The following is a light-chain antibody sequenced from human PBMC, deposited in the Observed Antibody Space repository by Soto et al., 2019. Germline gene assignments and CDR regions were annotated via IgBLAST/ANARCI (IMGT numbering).Light chain of an antibody. J-gene: IGKJ2*01. CDR2: AAP. CDR1: QSISSY. Sequence: DIPMTQSPSSLSASVGDRVTITCRASQSISSYLNWYQQKPGKAPKLLIYAAPSLQSGVPSRFSGSGSGTDFTLTISSLQPEDFATYYCQQSYSTPPSFGQGTKLEIK. V-gene: IGKV1-39*01. CDR3: QQSYSTPPS.